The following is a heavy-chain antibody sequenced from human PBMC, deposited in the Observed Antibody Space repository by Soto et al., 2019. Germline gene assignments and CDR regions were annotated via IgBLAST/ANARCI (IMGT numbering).Heavy chain of an antibody. CDR1: GGSISSGGYY. V-gene: IGHV4-31*03. Sequence: SETLSLTCTVSGGSISSGGYYWSWIRQHPGKGLEWIGYIYYSGSTYYNPSLKSRVTISVDTSKNQFSLKLSSVTAADTAVYYCARDLDYGGNPGDFDLWGRGTLVTVSS. CDR3: ARDLDYGGNPGDFDL. D-gene: IGHD4-17*01. J-gene: IGHJ2*01. CDR2: IYYSGST.